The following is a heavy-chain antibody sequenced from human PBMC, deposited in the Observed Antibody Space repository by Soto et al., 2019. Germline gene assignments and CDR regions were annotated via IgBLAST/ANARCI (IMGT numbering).Heavy chain of an antibody. Sequence: SETLSLTCAVSGYSISLGYYWGWIRQPPGKGLEWIGSIYHSGNTYYNPSLKSRVSISLDTSKNHFSLELTSVTAADTAVYYCARGCGRDGYNCDIWGQGTMVTVSS. CDR3: ARGCGRDGYNCDI. CDR2: IYHSGNT. V-gene: IGHV4-38-2*01. J-gene: IGHJ3*02. CDR1: GYSISLGYY. D-gene: IGHD5-12*01.